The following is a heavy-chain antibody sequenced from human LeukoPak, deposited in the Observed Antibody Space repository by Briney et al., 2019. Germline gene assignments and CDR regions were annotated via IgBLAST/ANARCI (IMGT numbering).Heavy chain of an antibody. CDR1: GITFSSYA. CDR2: ISYDGTNK. CDR3: ARDPVLLWFGKMSAEPVFDY. Sequence: TGGSLRLSCAASGITFSSYAMHWVRQAPGKGLEWVAVISYDGTNKYSVDSVKGRFTISRDNAKNSLYLQMNSLRAEDTAVYYCARDPVLLWFGKMSAEPVFDYWGQGTLVTVSS. D-gene: IGHD3-10*01. J-gene: IGHJ4*02. V-gene: IGHV3-30-3*01.